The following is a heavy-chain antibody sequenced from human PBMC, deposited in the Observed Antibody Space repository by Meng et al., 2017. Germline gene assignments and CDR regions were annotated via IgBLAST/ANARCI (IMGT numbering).Heavy chain of an antibody. V-gene: IGHV3-20*01. CDR1: GFIFDVYA. CDR2: INWNGGST. CDR3: ARGLRYSRDWSENWFDP. D-gene: IGHD6-19*01. Sequence: GESLKISCAASGFIFDVYAMTWVRQAPGKGLEWVSGINWNGGSTGYADSGKGRCTISRDNPKNSLYLQMNSLRAEDTALYHCARGLRYSRDWSENWFDPWGQGTLVTVSS. J-gene: IGHJ5*02.